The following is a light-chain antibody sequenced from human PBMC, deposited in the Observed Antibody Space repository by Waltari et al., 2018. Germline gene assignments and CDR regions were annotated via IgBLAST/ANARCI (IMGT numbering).Light chain of an antibody. J-gene: IGKJ5*01. V-gene: IGKV1-39*01. Sequence: DIQTTQSPSSLSASVGDRVTITCRASQSSSDYLNWYQQKPGKAHKLLIYAAATLQSGVTSRFSGSGSGTDFALTISSLQPEDFATYYCQQSYSFGQGTRLEIK. CDR1: QSSSDY. CDR2: AAA. CDR3: QQSYS.